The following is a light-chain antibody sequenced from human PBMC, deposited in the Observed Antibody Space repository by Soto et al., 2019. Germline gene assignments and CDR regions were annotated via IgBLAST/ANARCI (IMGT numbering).Light chain of an antibody. CDR1: SGDVGGFNY. V-gene: IGLV2-11*01. J-gene: IGLJ3*02. CDR2: DVT. CDR3: CSHAGTSTSGV. Sequence: QSAPTQPRSVSGSPGQTVTFSCTGSSGDVGGFNYVSWYQQHPGKAPKLMIYDVTKRPSGVPDRFSGSKSGNTASLTISWLMAEEEADYYGCSHAGTSTSGVFGGGTKLTVL.